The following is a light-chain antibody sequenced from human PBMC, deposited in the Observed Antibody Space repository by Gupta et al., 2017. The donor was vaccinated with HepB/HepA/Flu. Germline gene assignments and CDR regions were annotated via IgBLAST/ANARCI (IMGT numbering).Light chain of an antibody. CDR2: DAS. Sequence: EIVLTQSPAPLSLSPGERATLSCRASQSVSSYSAWYQQKPGQAPRLLIYDASNRATGIPARFSGSGSGTDFTLTISSLEPEDFAVYYCQQRSNWPPEFTFGPGTKVDIK. V-gene: IGKV3-11*01. CDR3: QQRSNWPPEFT. J-gene: IGKJ3*01. CDR1: QSVSSY.